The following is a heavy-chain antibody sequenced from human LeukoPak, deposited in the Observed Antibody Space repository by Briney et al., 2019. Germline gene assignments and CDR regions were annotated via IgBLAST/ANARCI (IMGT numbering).Heavy chain of an antibody. V-gene: IGHV1-2*02. D-gene: IGHD6-19*01. Sequence: ASVKVSCKASGYTFTGYYMHWVRQAPGQGLEWMGWINPNSGGTNYAQKFQGRVTMTRDTSISTAYMELSRLRSDDTAVYYCARWEATVAGTGNGPFDYWGQGTLVTVSS. J-gene: IGHJ4*02. CDR3: ARWEATVAGTGNGPFDY. CDR1: GYTFTGYY. CDR2: INPNSGGT.